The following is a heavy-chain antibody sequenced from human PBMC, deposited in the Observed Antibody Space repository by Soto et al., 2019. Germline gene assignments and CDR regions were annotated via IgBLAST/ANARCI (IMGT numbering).Heavy chain of an antibody. V-gene: IGHV4-34*01. D-gene: IGHD3-3*01. J-gene: IGHJ6*02. Sequence: SETLSLTCAVYGGSFSGYYWSWIRQPPGKGLEWIGEINHSGSTNYNPSLKSRVTISVDTSKNQFSLKLSSVTAADTAVYYCARGRSRVLRFLEWLPPPYGMDVWGQGTTVTVSS. CDR3: ARGRSRVLRFLEWLPPPYGMDV. CDR2: INHSGST. CDR1: GGSFSGYY.